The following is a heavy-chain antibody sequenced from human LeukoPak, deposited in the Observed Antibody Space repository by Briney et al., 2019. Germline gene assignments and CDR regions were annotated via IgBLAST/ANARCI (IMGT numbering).Heavy chain of an antibody. CDR1: GFTFSSYW. CDR3: ARVRCYGNWFDP. J-gene: IGHJ5*02. Sequence: GGSLRLSCAASGFTFSSYWMHWVRQAPGKGLVWVSRINSDGSSTSYADSVKGRFTISRDNAKNTLYLQMNSLRAEDTAVYYCARVRCYGNWFDPWGQGTLVTVSS. V-gene: IGHV3-74*01. D-gene: IGHD4-17*01. CDR2: INSDGSST.